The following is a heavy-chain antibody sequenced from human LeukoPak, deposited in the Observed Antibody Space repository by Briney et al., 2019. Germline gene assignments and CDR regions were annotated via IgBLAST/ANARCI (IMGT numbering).Heavy chain of an antibody. Sequence: GGSLRLSCAASAFTISNYYMSWVRQAPGKGLEWVSVAYSGGDTNHADSVKGRFTLSRDNSKNTLYLQMNSLRVEDTAVYCCTRDPDAWGQGTLVTVSS. V-gene: IGHV3-66*01. CDR2: AYSGGDT. J-gene: IGHJ5*02. CDR3: TRDPDA. CDR1: AFTISNYY.